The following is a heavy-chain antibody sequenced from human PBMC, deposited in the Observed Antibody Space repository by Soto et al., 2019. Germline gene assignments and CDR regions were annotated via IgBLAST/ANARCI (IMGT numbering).Heavy chain of an antibody. J-gene: IGHJ6*02. D-gene: IGHD2-21*01. Sequence: GGSLRLSCAASGFSFSAHGMHWVRQAPGKGLEWVAVISYDGINKDYADSVEGRLTISRDNSKNTLYLQLDSLRIDDTGIYCCAKDGGGGYQPPNYYYYGLDVWGQGTTVTVSS. CDR3: AKDGGGGYQPPNYYYYGLDV. CDR1: GFSFSAHG. CDR2: ISYDGINK. V-gene: IGHV3-30*18.